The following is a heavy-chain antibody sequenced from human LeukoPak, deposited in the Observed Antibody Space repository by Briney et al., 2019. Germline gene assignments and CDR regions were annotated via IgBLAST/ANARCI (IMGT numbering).Heavy chain of an antibody. CDR3: TRDRYSLRN. V-gene: IGHV4-59*01. CDR2: IYYSGST. CDR1: GTSISGYY. Sequence: SETLSLTCAASGTSISGYYWSWIRQPPGKGLEWIGYIYYSGSTHYNPSLKSRVTMSVDTSKNQFSLQLNSVTAADTAVFYCTRDRYSLRNWSPGTPVTVSS. J-gene: IGHJ1*01. D-gene: IGHD1-26*01.